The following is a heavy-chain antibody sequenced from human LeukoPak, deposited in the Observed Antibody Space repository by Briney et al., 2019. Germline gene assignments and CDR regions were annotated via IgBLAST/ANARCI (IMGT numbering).Heavy chain of an antibody. CDR1: GGSISSYY. CDR3: ARLDRGVKNYFDY. J-gene: IGHJ4*02. V-gene: IGHV4-59*01. CDR2: IYYSGST. Sequence: SETLSLTCTVSGGSISSYYWSWIRQPPGKGLEWIGYIYYSGSTNYNPSLKSRVTISVDTSKNQFSLKLSSVTAADTAVYYCARLDRGVKNYFDYWGQGTLVTVSS. D-gene: IGHD3-10*01.